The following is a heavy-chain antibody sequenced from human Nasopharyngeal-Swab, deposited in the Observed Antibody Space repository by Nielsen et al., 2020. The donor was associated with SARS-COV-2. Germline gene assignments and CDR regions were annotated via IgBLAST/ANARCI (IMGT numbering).Heavy chain of an antibody. Sequence: GGSLRLSCAASGFTFSSYEMNWVRQAPGKGLEWVSYISSSGSTIYYADSVKGRFTISRDNSKNTLYLQMNSLRAEDTAVYYCATPRGTMIDPLDYWGQGTLVTVSS. V-gene: IGHV3-48*03. CDR1: GFTFSSYE. D-gene: IGHD3-22*01. CDR2: ISSSGSTI. CDR3: ATPRGTMIDPLDY. J-gene: IGHJ4*02.